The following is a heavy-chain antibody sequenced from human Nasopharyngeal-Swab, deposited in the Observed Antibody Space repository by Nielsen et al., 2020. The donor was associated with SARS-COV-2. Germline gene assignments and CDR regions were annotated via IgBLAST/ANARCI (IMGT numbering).Heavy chain of an antibody. Sequence: GGSLRLSCAASGFTFSSYGMHWVRQAPGKGLEWVAVMSHDGSNEDYADSVKGRFTVSRDNSKNLFYLQMNSLRVEDTAVYFCAKFLTVTPVVTFSYGMDVWGQGTTVTVSS. J-gene: IGHJ6*02. V-gene: IGHV3-30*18. CDR1: GFTFSSYG. CDR3: AKFLTVTPVVTFSYGMDV. CDR2: MSHDGSNE. D-gene: IGHD4-23*01.